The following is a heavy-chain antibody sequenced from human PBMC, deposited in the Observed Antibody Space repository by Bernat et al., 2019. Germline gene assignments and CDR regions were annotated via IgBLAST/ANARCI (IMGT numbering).Heavy chain of an antibody. CDR1: GFTVSSSY. CDR3: APYSIPGGCFDP. CDR2: ISSAGGGSTI. V-gene: IGHV3-48*03. J-gene: IGHJ5*01. Sequence: EVQLVESGGGLVQPGGSLRLSCAVSGFTVSSSYMNWVRQAPGKGLEWVSYISSAGGGSTIYYADSVKGRFTISRDNAKNSLYLQMNSVRADDTAVYYCAPYSIPGGCFDPWGRGTLVTVSS. D-gene: IGHD3-16*01.